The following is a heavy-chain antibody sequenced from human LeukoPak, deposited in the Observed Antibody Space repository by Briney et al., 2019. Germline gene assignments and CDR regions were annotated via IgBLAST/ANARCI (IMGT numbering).Heavy chain of an antibody. V-gene: IGHV3-13*01. CDR1: GFTFSSYD. CDR2: IGTAGDT. J-gene: IGHJ3*02. D-gene: IGHD2-2*01. Sequence: GGSLRLSCAASGFTFSSYDMHWVRHATGKGLEWVSAIGTAGDTYYPGSVKGRFTISRENAKNSLYLQMNSLRAGDTAVYYCARSSTSAHDAFDIWGQGTMVTVSS. CDR3: ARSSTSAHDAFDI.